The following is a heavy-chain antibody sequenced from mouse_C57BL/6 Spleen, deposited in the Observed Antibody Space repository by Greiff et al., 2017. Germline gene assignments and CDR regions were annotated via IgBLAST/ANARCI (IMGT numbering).Heavy chain of an antibody. Sequence: EVKVVESGGDLVKPGGSLKLSCAASGFTFSSYGMSWVRQTPDKRLEWVATISSGGSYTYYPDSVKGRFTISRDNAKNTLYLQMSSLKSEDTAMYYCARLIYYDYDKAMDYWGQGTSVTVSS. J-gene: IGHJ4*01. CDR3: ARLIYYDYDKAMDY. D-gene: IGHD2-4*01. CDR1: GFTFSSYG. V-gene: IGHV5-6*01. CDR2: ISSGGSYT.